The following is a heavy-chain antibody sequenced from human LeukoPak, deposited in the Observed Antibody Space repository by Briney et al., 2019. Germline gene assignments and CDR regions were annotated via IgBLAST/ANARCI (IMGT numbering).Heavy chain of an antibody. CDR3: ARGYPYYDILTGYWNPGDAFDI. V-gene: IGHV4-30-4*08. Sequence: SETLSLTCTVSGGSVSSGSYYWSWIRQPPGRGLEWIGYIYYSGSTYYNPSLKSRVTISVDTSKDQFSLKLSSVTAADTAVYYCARGYPYYDILTGYWNPGDAFDIWGQGTMVTVSS. D-gene: IGHD3-9*01. CDR2: IYYSGST. CDR1: GGSVSSGSYY. J-gene: IGHJ3*02.